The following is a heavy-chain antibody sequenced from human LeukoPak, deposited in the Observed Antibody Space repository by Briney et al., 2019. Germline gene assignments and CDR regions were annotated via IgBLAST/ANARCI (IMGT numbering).Heavy chain of an antibody. Sequence: PSETLSLTCTVSGGSISSDNYDWGWIRQSPGKGLEWIGSMYHSGSTYYNPSLKSRLTISVETSKNQLFLRLNSVTAADTAVYYCARERRTLYFDYWGQGTLVIVSS. V-gene: IGHV4-39*07. CDR1: GGSISSDNYD. CDR3: ARERRTLYFDY. J-gene: IGHJ4*02. D-gene: IGHD1-1*01. CDR2: MYHSGST.